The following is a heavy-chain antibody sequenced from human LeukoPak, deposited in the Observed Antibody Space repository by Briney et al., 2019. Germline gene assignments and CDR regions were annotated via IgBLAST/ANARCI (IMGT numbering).Heavy chain of an antibody. J-gene: IGHJ5*02. CDR2: IYHSGST. D-gene: IGHD3-10*01. Sequence: SETLSLTCTVSGYSISSGYYWGWIRQPPGKGLEWIGSIYHSGSTYYNPSLKSRVTISVDTSKNQFSLKLSSVTAADTAVYYCARWYYYGSGSYHNWFDPWGQGTLVTVSS. CDR3: ARWYYYGSGSYHNWFDP. CDR1: GYSISSGYY. V-gene: IGHV4-38-2*02.